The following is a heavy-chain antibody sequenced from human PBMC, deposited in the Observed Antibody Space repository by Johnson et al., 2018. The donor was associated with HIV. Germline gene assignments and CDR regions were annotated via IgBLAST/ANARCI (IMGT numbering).Heavy chain of an antibody. J-gene: IGHJ3*02. CDR1: GFTFSSYA. CDR2: ISYDGSNK. D-gene: IGHD6-13*01. V-gene: IGHV3-30*04. Sequence: QEQLVESGGGVVQPGRSLRLSCAASGFTFSSYAMHWVRQAPGKGLEWVAVISYDGSNKYYADSVKGRFTISSDNSKNTLYLQMNSLRAEDTAVYYCASKAAGTMHAFDIWGQGTMVTVSS. CDR3: ASKAAGTMHAFDI.